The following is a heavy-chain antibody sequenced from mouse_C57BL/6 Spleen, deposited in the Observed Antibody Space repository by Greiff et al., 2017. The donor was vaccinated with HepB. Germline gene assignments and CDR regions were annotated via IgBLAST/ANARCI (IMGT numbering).Heavy chain of an antibody. V-gene: IGHV1-80*01. Sequence: QVHVKQSGAELVKPGASVKISCKASGYAFSSYWMNWVKQRPGKGLEWIGQIYPGDGDTNYNGKFKGKATLTADKSSSTAYMQLSSLTSEDSAVYFCASPCGSYFDYWGQGTTLTVSS. J-gene: IGHJ2*01. CDR3: ASPCGSYFDY. CDR1: GYAFSSYW. CDR2: IYPGDGDT. D-gene: IGHD1-1*01.